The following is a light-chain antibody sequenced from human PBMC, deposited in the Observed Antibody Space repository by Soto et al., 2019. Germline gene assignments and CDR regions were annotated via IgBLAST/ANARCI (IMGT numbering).Light chain of an antibody. V-gene: IGKV3D-15*01. Sequence: ELVVTQSPATLSVSPGGRVTLSCRTSQDVSSKLAWYQQKAGQAPSLLIYDASTRATGTPARFSGSGSGTEFTLAVSSLQSEDFAVYYCQQYNSWPLTFGGGTKVDIK. CDR1: QDVSSK. CDR3: QQYNSWPLT. J-gene: IGKJ4*01. CDR2: DAS.